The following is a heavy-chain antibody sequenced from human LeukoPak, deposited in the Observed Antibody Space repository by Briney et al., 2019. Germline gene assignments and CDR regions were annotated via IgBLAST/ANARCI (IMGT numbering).Heavy chain of an antibody. J-gene: IGHJ6*03. CDR3: ARRPTPSSSYYYYYMDV. Sequence: ASVKVSCKASGYTFTGYYMHWVRQAPGQGLEWMGWINPNSGGTNYAQKFQGRVTMTRDTSTSTAYMELSRLRSDDTAVYYCARRPTPSSSYYYYYMDVWGKGTTVTVSS. CDR2: INPNSGGT. D-gene: IGHD6-6*01. CDR1: GYTFTGYY. V-gene: IGHV1-2*02.